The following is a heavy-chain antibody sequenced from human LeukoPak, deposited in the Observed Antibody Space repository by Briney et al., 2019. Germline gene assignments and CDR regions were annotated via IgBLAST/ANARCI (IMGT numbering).Heavy chain of an antibody. J-gene: IGHJ6*03. V-gene: IGHV4-34*01. CDR3: ASMVYYYYYMDV. CDR2: INHSGST. Sequence: SETLSLTCAVYGGSFSGYYWSWIRQPPGKGLEWIGEINHSGSTNYNPSLKSRVTISVDTSKNQLSLKLSSVTAADTAVYYCASMVYYYYYMDVWGKGTTVTVSS. D-gene: IGHD2-15*01. CDR1: GGSFSGYY.